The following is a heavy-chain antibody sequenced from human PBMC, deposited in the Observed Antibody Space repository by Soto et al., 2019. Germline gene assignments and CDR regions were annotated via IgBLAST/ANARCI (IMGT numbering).Heavy chain of an antibody. V-gene: IGHV3-30-3*01. CDR3: ARDPGGTGFGEWTFYFDY. D-gene: IGHD3-16*01. Sequence: QVQLVESGGGVVQPGRSLRLSCAASGFTFSSYAMHWVRQAPGKGLEWVAVISYDGSNKYYGDSVKGRFTISRDNSKNTMYVQMNSRRTEDTAVYYCARDPGGTGFGEWTFYFDYWGQGTLVTVS. CDR2: ISYDGSNK. CDR1: GFTFSSYA. J-gene: IGHJ4*02.